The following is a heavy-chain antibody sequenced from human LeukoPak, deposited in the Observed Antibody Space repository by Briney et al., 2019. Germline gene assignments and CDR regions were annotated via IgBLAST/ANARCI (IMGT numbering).Heavy chain of an antibody. CDR2: IIPIFGTA. CDR3: ARVYGIAAAGTGWFDP. D-gene: IGHD6-13*01. V-gene: IGHV1-69*05. Sequence: SVKVSCKASGGTFSSYAISWVRQAPGQGLEWMGGIIPIFGTANYAQKFQGRVTITTDESTSTAYMELSSLRSEDTAVYYCARVYGIAAAGTGWFDPWGQGTQVTVSS. CDR1: GGTFSSYA. J-gene: IGHJ5*02.